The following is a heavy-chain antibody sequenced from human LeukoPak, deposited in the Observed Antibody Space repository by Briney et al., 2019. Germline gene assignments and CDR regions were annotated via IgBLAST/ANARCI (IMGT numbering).Heavy chain of an antibody. CDR3: ARDLDGPILGGWFDP. CDR1: GGSISSYY. D-gene: IGHD3/OR15-3a*01. CDR2: IYTSGST. Sequence: SETLSLTCTVSGGSISSYYWSWIPQPAGKGLEWIGRIYTSGSTNYNPSLKSRVTISVDKSKNQFSLKLSSVTAADTAVYYCARDLDGPILGGWFDPWGQGTLVTVSS. J-gene: IGHJ5*02. V-gene: IGHV4-4*07.